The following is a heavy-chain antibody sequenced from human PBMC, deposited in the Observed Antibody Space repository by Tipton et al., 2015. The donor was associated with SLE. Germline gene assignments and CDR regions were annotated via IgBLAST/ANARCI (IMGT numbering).Heavy chain of an antibody. Sequence: TLSLTCTVSGGSISSYYWSWIRQPPGKGLEWIGYNYYSGSTNYNPSLKSRVTISVDTSKNQFSLKLSSVTAADTAVYYCARQSYPGLVVYAHNWFDPWGQGTLVTVSS. V-gene: IGHV4-59*08. J-gene: IGHJ5*02. D-gene: IGHD2-8*02. CDR3: ARQSYPGLVVYAHNWFDP. CDR1: GGSISSYY. CDR2: NYYSGST.